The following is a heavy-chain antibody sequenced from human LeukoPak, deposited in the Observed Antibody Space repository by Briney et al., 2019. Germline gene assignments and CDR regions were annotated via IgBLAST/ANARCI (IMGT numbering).Heavy chain of an antibody. CDR2: ISSSSSYI. Sequence: GGSLRLSCAASGFTFSSYSMNWVRQAPGKGLEWVSSISSSSSYIYFADSVKGRFTISRDNAKNTLYLQMNSLRAEDTAVYYCARASPTYYDFWSGSYFDYWGQGTLVTVSS. D-gene: IGHD3-3*01. J-gene: IGHJ4*02. CDR3: ARASPTYYDFWSGSYFDY. V-gene: IGHV3-21*01. CDR1: GFTFSSYS.